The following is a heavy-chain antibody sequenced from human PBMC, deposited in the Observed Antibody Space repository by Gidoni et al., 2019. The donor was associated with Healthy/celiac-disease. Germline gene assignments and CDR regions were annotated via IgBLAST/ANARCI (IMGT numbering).Heavy chain of an antibody. CDR3: ARGKTFGDSYGYSYWYFDL. V-gene: IGHV3-30-3*01. CDR1: GFTFSSYA. Sequence: QVQLVESGGGVVQPGRSLRLSCAASGFTFSSYAMHWVRQAPGKGLEWVAVISYDGINKYYADSVKGRFTISRDNSKNTLYLQMNSLRAEDTAVYYCARGKTFGDSYGYSYWYFDLWGRGTLVTVSS. CDR2: ISYDGINK. J-gene: IGHJ2*01. D-gene: IGHD5-18*01.